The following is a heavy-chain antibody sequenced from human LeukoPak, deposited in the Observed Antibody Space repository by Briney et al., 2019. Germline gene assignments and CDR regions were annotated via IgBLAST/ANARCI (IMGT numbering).Heavy chain of an antibody. V-gene: IGHV3-33*01. CDR3: ARDQAYFDY. CDR2: IWYDGSNK. J-gene: IGHJ4*02. CDR1: AFTFSSYG. Sequence: GGSLILSCAVSAFTFSSYGMHWVRQAPGKGLEWVAVIWYDGSNKYYADSVKGRFTISRDNSKNTLYLQMNSLRTEDTAVYYCARDQAYFDYWGQGTLVTVSS.